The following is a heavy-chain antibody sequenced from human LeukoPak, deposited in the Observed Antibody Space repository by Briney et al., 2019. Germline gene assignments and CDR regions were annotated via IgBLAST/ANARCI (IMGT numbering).Heavy chain of an antibody. Sequence: GGSLRLSCAASGFTVSSNYMNWVRQAPGKGLEWVSYITGSGTTIYYADSVKGRFTISRDNAKNSLHLQMNSLRAEDTAVYYCARDRSTVTTWLDYWGQGTLVTVSS. CDR3: ARDRSTVTTWLDY. CDR2: ITGSGTTI. CDR1: GFTVSSNY. D-gene: IGHD4-17*01. J-gene: IGHJ4*02. V-gene: IGHV3-48*03.